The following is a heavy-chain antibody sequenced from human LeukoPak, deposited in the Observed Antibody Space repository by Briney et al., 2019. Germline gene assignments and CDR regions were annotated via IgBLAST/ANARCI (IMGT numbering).Heavy chain of an antibody. CDR3: AREKRGANNAFQI. J-gene: IGHJ3*02. CDR2: IIPMFDIT. Sequence: SVKASCKASGDTFSSYSITWVRQAPGQGLEWMGRIIPMFDITEYAPKFQDRVTITADKSTGTAYMQMTSLSSDDTAVYYCAREKRGANNAFQIWGQGTMVTVSS. D-gene: IGHD5-24*01. V-gene: IGHV1-69*04. CDR1: GDTFSSYS.